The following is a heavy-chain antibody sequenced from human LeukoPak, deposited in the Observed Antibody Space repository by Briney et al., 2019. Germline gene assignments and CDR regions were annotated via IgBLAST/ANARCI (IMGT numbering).Heavy chain of an antibody. CDR1: GGSISSYY. V-gene: IGHV4-59*01. D-gene: IGHD6-13*01. CDR2: IYYSGST. J-gene: IGHJ4*02. Sequence: LETLSLTCTVSGGSISSYYWSWIRQPPGKGLEWIGYIYYSGSTNYNPSLKSRVTISVDTSKNQFSLKLSSVTAADTAVYYCARGSSSRKPIDYWGQGTLVTVSS. CDR3: ARGSSSRKPIDY.